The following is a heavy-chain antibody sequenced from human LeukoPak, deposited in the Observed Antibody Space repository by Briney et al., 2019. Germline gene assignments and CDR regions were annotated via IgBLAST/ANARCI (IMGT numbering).Heavy chain of an antibody. CDR3: ARFRLHYGGSGSYPDFDY. CDR1: GYTFTSYD. CDR2: MNPNSGNT. D-gene: IGHD3-10*01. Sequence: ASVKVSCKASGYTFTSYDINWVRQATGHGPEWMGWMNPNSGNTGYAQIFQGRVSMTRNTSISTAYMELSSLRSEDTAVYYCARFRLHYGGSGSYPDFDYWGQGTLVIVSS. J-gene: IGHJ4*02. V-gene: IGHV1-8*01.